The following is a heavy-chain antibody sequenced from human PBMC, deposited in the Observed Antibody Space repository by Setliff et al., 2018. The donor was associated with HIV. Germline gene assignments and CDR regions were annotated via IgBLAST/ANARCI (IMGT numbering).Heavy chain of an antibody. Sequence: SETLSLTCTVSGGSISSHYWSWIRQPPGKGLEWIGSIYYSGSTNYNPSLKSRVTISIDRSKNQFSLKLSSVTAADTAVYYCARSTYYYGSGKGSGWFDPWGQGTLVTVSS. CDR2: IYYSGST. V-gene: IGHV4-59*08. CDR3: ARSTYYYGSGKGSGWFDP. CDR1: GGSISSHY. D-gene: IGHD3-10*01. J-gene: IGHJ5*02.